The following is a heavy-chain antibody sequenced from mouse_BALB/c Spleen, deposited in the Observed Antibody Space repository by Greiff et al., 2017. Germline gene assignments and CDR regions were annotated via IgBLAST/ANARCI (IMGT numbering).Heavy chain of an antibody. V-gene: IGHV3-6*02. J-gene: IGHJ3*01. CDR3: ARYDGNYEGWLAY. D-gene: IGHD2-1*01. CDR2: ISYDGSN. Sequence: EVQLQQSGPGLVKPSQSLSLTCSVTGYSITRGYYWNWIRQFPGNQLEWMGYISYDGSNNYNPSLKNRISITRDTSKNQFFLKLNSVTTEDTATYYCARYDGNYEGWLAYWGQGTLVTVSA. CDR1: GYSITRGYY.